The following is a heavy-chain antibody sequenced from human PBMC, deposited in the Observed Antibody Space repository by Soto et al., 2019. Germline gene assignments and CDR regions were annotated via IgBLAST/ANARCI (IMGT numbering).Heavy chain of an antibody. J-gene: IGHJ4*02. CDR2: IYWDDDK. V-gene: IGHV2-5*02. CDR3: AHRILRTVFGLVTTTAIYFDF. Sequence: QITLNESGPTVVKPAETLTLTCTFSGFSLTTSGVGVGWIRQSPGKAPEWLALIYWDDDKRYSASQKSRLTITKDTSKNQVVLTMASVDPADTATYYCAHRILRTVFGLVTTTAIYFDFWGQGTPVVVSS. D-gene: IGHD3-3*01. CDR1: GFSLTTSGVG.